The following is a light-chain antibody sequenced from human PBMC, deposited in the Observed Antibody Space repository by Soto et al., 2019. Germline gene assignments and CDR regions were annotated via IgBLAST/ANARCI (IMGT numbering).Light chain of an antibody. Sequence: QSALTQPPSASGSPGQSVTISCTGTSSDVGGYNYVSWYQQHPGKGPKLMIYEVNTRPSGVPDRFSGSKSGNTASLTVSGLQAEDEADYYCSSYAGSNNSVFGTGTKLTVL. CDR3: SSYAGSNNSV. J-gene: IGLJ1*01. CDR1: SSDVGGYNY. CDR2: EVN. V-gene: IGLV2-8*01.